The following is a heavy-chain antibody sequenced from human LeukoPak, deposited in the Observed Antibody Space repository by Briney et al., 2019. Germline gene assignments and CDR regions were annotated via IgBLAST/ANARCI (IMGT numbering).Heavy chain of an antibody. D-gene: IGHD2-15*01. CDR2: ISAYNGNT. V-gene: IGHV1-18*01. CDR1: GYTFTSYG. J-gene: IGHJ4*02. CDR3: AREYCSGGSCYPWSY. Sequence: ASVKVSCKASGYTFTSYGISWVRQAPGQGLEWMGWISAYNGNTNYAQKLQGRVTMTTDTSTSTAYMELSSLRSEDTAVYYCAREYCSGGSCYPWSYWGQGTLVTVSS.